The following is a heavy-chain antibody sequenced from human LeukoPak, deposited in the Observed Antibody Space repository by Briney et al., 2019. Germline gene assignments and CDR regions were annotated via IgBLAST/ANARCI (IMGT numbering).Heavy chain of an antibody. CDR1: GFTFSTYW. V-gene: IGHV3-74*01. CDR3: ARVEYQLLWSADY. D-gene: IGHD2-2*01. Sequence: PGGSLRLSCAASGFTFSTYWMNWVRQAPGKGLVWVSRINSDGSSTTYADSVRGRFTISRDNAKNTLYLQMNSLRVEDTAVYYCARVEYQLLWSADYWGQGTLVTVSS. CDR2: INSDGSST. J-gene: IGHJ4*02.